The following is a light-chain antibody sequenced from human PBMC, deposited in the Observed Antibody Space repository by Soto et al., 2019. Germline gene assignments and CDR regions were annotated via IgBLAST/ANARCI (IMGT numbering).Light chain of an antibody. CDR3: KQYNNWPRT. Sequence: EIVLTQSPGTLSLSPGERATLSCRASQSFNSIYLAWYQQKPGQAPRLLIYGAYTRATGIQARFSGSGSGTEFTLSIKSLQSEDFAVYYCKQYNNWPRTFGQGTKVDIK. V-gene: IGKV3-15*01. CDR2: GAY. J-gene: IGKJ1*01. CDR1: QSFNSIY.